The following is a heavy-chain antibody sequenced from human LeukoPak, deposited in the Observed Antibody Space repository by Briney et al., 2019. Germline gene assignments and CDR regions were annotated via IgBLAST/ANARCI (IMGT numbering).Heavy chain of an antibody. V-gene: IGHV3-21*01. D-gene: IGHD6-19*01. Sequence: PGGSLRLSCAASGITFNSYTMNWVRQAPGKGLEWVSSISSSSSYIYYADSVKGRFTISRDNAKNSLYLQMNSLRAEDTAVYYCARVASSGWYEGWFDPWGQGTLVTVSS. CDR1: GITFNSYT. J-gene: IGHJ5*02. CDR3: ARVASSGWYEGWFDP. CDR2: ISSSSSYI.